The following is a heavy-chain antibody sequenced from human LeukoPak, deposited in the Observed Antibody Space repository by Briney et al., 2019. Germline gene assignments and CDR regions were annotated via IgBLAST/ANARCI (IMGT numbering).Heavy chain of an antibody. Sequence: GGSLRLSCAASGFTFSSYWMSWVRQAPGKGLEWVANIKQDGSEKYYVDSVKGRFTISRDNAKNSLYLQMNSLRAEDTAVYYCARDSVAFGDVDAFDIWGQGTMVTVSS. CDR1: GFTFSSYW. D-gene: IGHD2-21*02. V-gene: IGHV3-7*01. CDR2: IKQDGSEK. CDR3: ARDSVAFGDVDAFDI. J-gene: IGHJ3*02.